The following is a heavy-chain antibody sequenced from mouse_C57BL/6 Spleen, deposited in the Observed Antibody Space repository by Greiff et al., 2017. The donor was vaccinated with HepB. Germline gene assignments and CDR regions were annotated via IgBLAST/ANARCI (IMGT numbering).Heavy chain of an antibody. D-gene: IGHD1-1*01. CDR2: INPGSGGT. J-gene: IGHJ4*01. V-gene: IGHV1-54*01. CDR3: ATVPFYYYGSSYENYAMDY. CDR1: GYAFTNYL. Sequence: QVQLQQSGAELVRPGTSVKVSCKASGYAFTNYLIEWVKQRPGQGLEWIGVINPGSGGTNYNEKFKGKATLTADKSSSTAYMQLSSLTSEDSAVYCCATVPFYYYGSSYENYAMDYWGQGTSVTVSS.